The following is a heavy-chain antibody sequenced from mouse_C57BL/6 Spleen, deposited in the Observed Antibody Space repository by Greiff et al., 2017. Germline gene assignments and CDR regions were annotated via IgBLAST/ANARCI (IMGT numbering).Heavy chain of an antibody. J-gene: IGHJ2*01. CDR2: IYPGSGST. V-gene: IGHV1-55*01. Sequence: QVQLKQPGAELVKPGASVKMSCKASGYTFTSYWITWVKPRPGQGLEWIGDIYPGSGSTNYNEKCKSKATLTVDTSSSTAYMQLSSLTSEDSAVYYCARSGYYGSSDYWGQGTTLTVSS. CDR1: GYTFTSYW. D-gene: IGHD1-1*01. CDR3: ARSGYYGSSDY.